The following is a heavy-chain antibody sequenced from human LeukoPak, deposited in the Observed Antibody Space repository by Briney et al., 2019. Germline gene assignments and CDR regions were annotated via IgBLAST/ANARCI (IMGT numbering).Heavy chain of an antibody. CDR2: ISGSGGST. J-gene: IGHJ4*02. CDR1: GFTFTSYA. Sequence: GASLRLSCAASGFTFTSYAMSWVRQAPGKGLEWVSVISGSGGSTYYADSVKGRFTIPRDNSKNTLYLQMNSLRAEDTAVYYCAKDGGDYFDYWGQGTLVTVSS. CDR3: AKDGGDYFDY. D-gene: IGHD4-17*01. V-gene: IGHV3-23*01.